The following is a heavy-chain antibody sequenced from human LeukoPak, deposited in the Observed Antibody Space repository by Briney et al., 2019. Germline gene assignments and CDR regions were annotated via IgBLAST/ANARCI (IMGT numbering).Heavy chain of an antibody. J-gene: IGHJ4*02. Sequence: GGSLRLSCAASGFSLSSYAMDWVRQAPGKGLEWVSSINGNSRCTYHADSVEGRFTISRDNARNSLYLQMNGQRAEDTADYYCARSGTRLRTDFDCWGQGTLVTVSS. CDR1: GFSLSSYA. D-gene: IGHD3-3*01. CDR3: ARSGTRLRTDFDC. V-gene: IGHV3-21*01. CDR2: INGNSRCT.